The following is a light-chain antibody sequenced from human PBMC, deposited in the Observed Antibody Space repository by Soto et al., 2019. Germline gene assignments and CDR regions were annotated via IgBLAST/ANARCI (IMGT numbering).Light chain of an antibody. J-gene: IGKJ4*02. CDR1: QSIYTG. V-gene: IGKV1-12*01. Sequence: DIQMTQSPSSVSASIGDRVTISCRASQSIYTGLVWSQQKPWKAPKLLIYAASSLQSGVPSRFSGSGYGTDFTLTISRRQPEDSATYFCQQADTFPLTCGGGTKVEI. CDR3: QQADTFPLT. CDR2: AAS.